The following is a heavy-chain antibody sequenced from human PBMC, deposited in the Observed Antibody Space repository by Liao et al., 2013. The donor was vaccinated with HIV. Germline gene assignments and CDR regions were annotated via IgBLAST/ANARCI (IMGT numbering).Heavy chain of an antibody. Sequence: QLQLQESGPGLVKPSQTLSLTCTVSGDLIRRDNYYWTWIRQPAGKGLEWIGHIYTGMSTTGTTNYNPSLKSRVSISADTSSNHVSLKLSSVTAADTAVYYCARGKRGIAAAGRSKAPYYYMDVWGKGTNGHRLL. CDR2: IYTGMSTTGTT. CDR3: ARGKRGIAAAGRSKAPYYYMDV. V-gene: IGHV4-61*02. D-gene: IGHD6-13*01. CDR1: GDLIRRDNYY. J-gene: IGHJ6*03.